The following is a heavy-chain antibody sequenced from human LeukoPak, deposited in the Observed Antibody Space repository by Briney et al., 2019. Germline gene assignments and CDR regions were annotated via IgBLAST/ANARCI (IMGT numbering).Heavy chain of an antibody. J-gene: IGHJ4*02. CDR2: ISSSSSYI. V-gene: IGHV3-21*04. D-gene: IGHD2-2*01. Sequence: GGSLRLSCAASGFTFSSYSMNWVRQAPGKGLEWVSSISSSSSYIYYADSVKGRFTISRDNAKNSLYLQMNSLRSDDTAVYYCARVGVVPAASGMMDYWGQGTLVTVSS. CDR3: ARVGVVPAASGMMDY. CDR1: GFTFSSYS.